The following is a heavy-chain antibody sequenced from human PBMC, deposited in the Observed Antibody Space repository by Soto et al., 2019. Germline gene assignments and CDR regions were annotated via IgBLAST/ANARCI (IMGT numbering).Heavy chain of an antibody. D-gene: IGHD3-10*01. CDR2: FDPEDGET. CDR1: GYTLTELS. Sequence: AASVKVSCKVSGYTLTELSMHWVRQAPGKGLEWMGGFDPEDGETIYAQKFQGRVTMTEDTSTDTAYMELSSLRSEDTAVYYCAKLSLLWFGSAGGTFDYWGQGTLVTVSS. V-gene: IGHV1-24*01. CDR3: AKLSLLWFGSAGGTFDY. J-gene: IGHJ4*02.